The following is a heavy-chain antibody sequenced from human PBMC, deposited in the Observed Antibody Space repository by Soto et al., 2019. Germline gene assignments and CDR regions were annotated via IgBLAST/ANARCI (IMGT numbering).Heavy chain of an antibody. Sequence: SVKVSCKASGGTFSGYAISWVRQAPGQGLEWMGGIIPIFGTANYAQKFQGRVTITADKSTSTAYMELSSLRSEDTAVYYCAMDVGATTRPVDYWGQGTLVTVSS. V-gene: IGHV1-69*06. CDR3: AMDVGATTRPVDY. D-gene: IGHD1-26*01. J-gene: IGHJ4*02. CDR1: GGTFSGYA. CDR2: IIPIFGTA.